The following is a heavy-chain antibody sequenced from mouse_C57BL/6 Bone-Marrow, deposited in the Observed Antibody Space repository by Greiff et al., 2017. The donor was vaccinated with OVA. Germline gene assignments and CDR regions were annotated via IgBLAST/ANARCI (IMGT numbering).Heavy chain of an antibody. CDR3: ASHYGSRRGHYFDY. CDR2: IYPGSGST. Sequence: VQLQQPGAELVKPGASVKMSCKASGYTFTSYWITWVKQRPGQGLEWIGDIYPGSGSTNYNEKFKSKATLSVDTSSSTAYMQLSSLTSEDSAVYYCASHYGSRRGHYFDYWGQGTTLTVSS. CDR1: GYTFTSYW. D-gene: IGHD1-1*01. J-gene: IGHJ2*01. V-gene: IGHV1-55*01.